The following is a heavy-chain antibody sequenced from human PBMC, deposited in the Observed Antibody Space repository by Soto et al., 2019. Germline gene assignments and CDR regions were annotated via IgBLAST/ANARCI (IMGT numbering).Heavy chain of an antibody. CDR1: GFTFSSYA. J-gene: IGHJ4*02. D-gene: IGHD6-13*01. CDR2: ISGSGGST. CDR3: AKALTPRTAAAGLFDY. V-gene: IGHV3-23*01. Sequence: EVQLLESGGGLVQPGGSLRLSCAASGFTFSSYAMSWVHQAPGKGLEWVSAISGSGGSTYYADSVKGRFTISRDNSKNTLYLQMNSLRAEDTAVYYCAKALTPRTAAAGLFDYWGQGTLVTVSS.